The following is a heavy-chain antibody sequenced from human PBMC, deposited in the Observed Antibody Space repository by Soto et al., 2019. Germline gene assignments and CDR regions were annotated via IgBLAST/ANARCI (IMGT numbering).Heavy chain of an antibody. Sequence: QVQLQQWGAGLLKPSETLSLTCAVYGGSFSGYYWSWIRQPPGKGLEWIGEINHSGSTNYNPSLKSRVTISVDTSKNQFSLKLSSVTAADTAVYYCARGFRPGSGYFRMGAFDIWGQGTMVTVSS. J-gene: IGHJ3*02. CDR1: GGSFSGYY. CDR2: INHSGST. D-gene: IGHD3-22*01. CDR3: ARGFRPGSGYFRMGAFDI. V-gene: IGHV4-34*01.